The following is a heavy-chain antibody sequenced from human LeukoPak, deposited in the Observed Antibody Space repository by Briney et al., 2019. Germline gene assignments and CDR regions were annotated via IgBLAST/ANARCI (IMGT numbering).Heavy chain of an antibody. D-gene: IGHD5-12*01. V-gene: IGHV3-30*02. CDR3: AKSYSGYDYYYYGMDV. CDR2: IRYDGSNK. J-gene: IGHJ6*02. Sequence: GGSLRLSCAASGFTFSSYGMHWVRQAPGKGLEWVAFIRYDGSNKYYADSVKGRFTISRDNSKNTLYLQMNSLRAEDTAVCYCAKSYSGYDYYYYGMDVWGQGTTVTVSS. CDR1: GFTFSSYG.